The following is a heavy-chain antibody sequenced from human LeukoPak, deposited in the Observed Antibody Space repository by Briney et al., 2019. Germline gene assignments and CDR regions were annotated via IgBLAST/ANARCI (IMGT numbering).Heavy chain of an antibody. CDR1: GGSISSYY. V-gene: IGHV4-59*01. J-gene: IGHJ3*02. D-gene: IGHD3-22*01. Sequence: SETLSLTCTVSGGSISSYYWSWIRQPPGKGLEWIGYIYYSGSTNYNPSLKSRVTISVDTSKNQFSLKLSSVTAADTAVYYCARAETYYYDSSGAFDIWGQVTMVTVSS. CDR2: IYYSGST. CDR3: ARAETYYYDSSGAFDI.